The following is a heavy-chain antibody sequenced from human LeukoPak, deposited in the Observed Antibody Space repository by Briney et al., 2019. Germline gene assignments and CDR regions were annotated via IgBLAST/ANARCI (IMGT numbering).Heavy chain of an antibody. V-gene: IGHV1-69*13. D-gene: IGHD6-19*01. Sequence: SVKVSCKASGGTFSSYAISWVRQAPGQGLEWMGGIIPIFGTANYAQKFQGRVTITADESTSTAYMELSSLRSEDTAVYYCARSPYSSGWYSWYYYYYMDVGGKGTTVTISS. CDR1: GGTFSSYA. J-gene: IGHJ6*03. CDR3: ARSPYSSGWYSWYYYYYMDV. CDR2: IIPIFGTA.